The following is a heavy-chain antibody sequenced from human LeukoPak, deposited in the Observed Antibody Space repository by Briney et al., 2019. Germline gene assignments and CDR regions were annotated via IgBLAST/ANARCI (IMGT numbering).Heavy chain of an antibody. CDR3: ARDLGCSGGSCYSGWIYALDI. CDR2: INHSKST. D-gene: IGHD2-15*01. Sequence: PSETLSLTCAVSGGSISSDNWWSWVRQPPGKGLEWIGEINHSKSTNYNPSLRSRVTISVDKSKNQFSLKLSSVTAADTAVYYCARDLGCSGGSCYSGWIYALDIWGQGTMVTVSS. CDR1: GGSISSDNW. V-gene: IGHV4-4*02. J-gene: IGHJ3*02.